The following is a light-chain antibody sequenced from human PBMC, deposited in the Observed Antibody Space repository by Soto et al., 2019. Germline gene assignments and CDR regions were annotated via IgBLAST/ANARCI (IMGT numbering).Light chain of an antibody. CDR1: QTMSSW. CDR3: QRYHSFQFR. J-gene: IGKJ3*01. Sequence: DIKMTQSPSTLSASVGDRVTITCRASQTMSSWLAWYQQKPGKAPNVLIYKTSSLDSGFPSRFSGSGYGTEFTLTISRLQPDDFATYFCQRYHSFQFRFGPGTKGDIK. CDR2: KTS. V-gene: IGKV1-5*03.